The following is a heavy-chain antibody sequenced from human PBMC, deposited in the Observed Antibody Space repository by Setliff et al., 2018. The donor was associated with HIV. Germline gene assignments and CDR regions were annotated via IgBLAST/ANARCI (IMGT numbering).Heavy chain of an antibody. Sequence: PSETLSLTCSVSGGSVSSTSNYWGWIRQPPGKGLEWIGSIYYSGSTYYNPSLKSRVTISVDTSKNQFSLKLTSVTAADTAVYYCARDRSHPPYYMDVWGKGTTVTVSS. V-gene: IGHV4-39*07. CDR2: IYYSGST. CDR3: ARDRSHPPYYMDV. J-gene: IGHJ6*03. CDR1: GGSVSSTSNY.